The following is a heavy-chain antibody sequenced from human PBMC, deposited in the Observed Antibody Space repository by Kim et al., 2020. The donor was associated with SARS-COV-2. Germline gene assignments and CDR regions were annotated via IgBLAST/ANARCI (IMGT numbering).Heavy chain of an antibody. V-gene: IGHV6-1*01. J-gene: IGHJ4*02. D-gene: IGHD6-13*01. CDR3: ARGVIAAAGTVFAY. Sequence: AVSVKSRITIIPDTSKNQFSLQLNSVTPEDTAVYYCARGVIAAAGTVFAYWGQGTLVTVAS.